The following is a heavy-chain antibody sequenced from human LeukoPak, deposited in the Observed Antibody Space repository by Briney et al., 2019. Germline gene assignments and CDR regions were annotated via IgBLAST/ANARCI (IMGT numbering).Heavy chain of an antibody. CDR3: ARGRNYYGSGSGEPVDY. J-gene: IGHJ4*02. Sequence: ASVKVSCKASGYTFTSYDINWVRQATGQGLEWMGWMNPNSGNTGYAQKFQGRVTMTRNTSISTAYMELSSLRSEDTAVYYCARGRNYYGSGSGEPVDYWGQGTLVTVSS. V-gene: IGHV1-8*01. D-gene: IGHD3-10*01. CDR2: MNPNSGNT. CDR1: GYTFTSYD.